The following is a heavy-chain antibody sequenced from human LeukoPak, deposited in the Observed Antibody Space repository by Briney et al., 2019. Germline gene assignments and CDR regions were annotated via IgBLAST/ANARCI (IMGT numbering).Heavy chain of an antibody. D-gene: IGHD6-13*01. CDR3: ARQASSSWFARFDP. CDR1: GGSISSSSYY. J-gene: IGHJ5*02. V-gene: IGHV4-39*01. CDR2: IYYSGNN. Sequence: SETLSLTCTVSGGSISSSSYYWGWIRQPPGKGLGWIGTIYYSGNNYHNPSLKSRVTISVDTSKNQFSLKLSSVTAADTAVYYCARQASSSWFARFDPWGQGTLVTVSS.